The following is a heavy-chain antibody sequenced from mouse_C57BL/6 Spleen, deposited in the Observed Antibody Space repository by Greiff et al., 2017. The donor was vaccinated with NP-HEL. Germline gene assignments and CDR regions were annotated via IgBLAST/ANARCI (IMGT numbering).Heavy chain of an antibody. D-gene: IGHD4-1*01. V-gene: IGHV12-3*01. J-gene: IGHJ1*03. CDR2: ITHSGET. Sequence: VKLLESGPGLVKPSQSLFLTCSITGFPITSGYYWIWIRQPPGKPLEWMGYITHSGETFYNPSLQSPISITRETSKNQFFLQLNSVTTEDTAMYYCAGDKLGYWYFDVWGTGTTVTVSS. CDR3: AGDKLGYWYFDV. CDR1: GFPITSGYY.